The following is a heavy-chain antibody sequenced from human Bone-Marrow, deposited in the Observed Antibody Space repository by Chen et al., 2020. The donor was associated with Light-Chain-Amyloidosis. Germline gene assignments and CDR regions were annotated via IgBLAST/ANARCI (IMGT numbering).Heavy chain of an antibody. D-gene: IGHD3-22*01. V-gene: IGHV3-23*01. CDR2: ISGSGGST. CDR1: GFTFSSSA. CDR3: AKDRGYYDSSGYPATYFDY. J-gene: IGHJ4*02. Sequence: EVQLLESGGGLVQPGGSLRLSCAASGFTFSSSAMSWVRQAPGKGLEWVSAISGSGGSTYYADSVKGRFTISRDNSKSTLYLQMNSLRAEDTAVYYCAKDRGYYDSSGYPATYFDYGGQGTLVTVSS.